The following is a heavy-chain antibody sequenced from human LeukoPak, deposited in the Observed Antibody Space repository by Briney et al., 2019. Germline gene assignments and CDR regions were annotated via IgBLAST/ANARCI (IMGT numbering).Heavy chain of an antibody. CDR1: GFSFSGSY. D-gene: IGHD3-16*01. J-gene: IGHJ4*02. CDR3: TRARRGQGYVYGADFFDS. V-gene: IGHV1-2*02. Sequence: ASVTVSCKASGFSFSGSYIHWVRQAPGQGLEWMGWTKTKDGGTNYADNFEGRVTLTRDTSTNTAFMELTELNSDDTAVYFCTRARRGQGYVYGADFFDSWGQGTLVIVS. CDR2: TKTKDGGT.